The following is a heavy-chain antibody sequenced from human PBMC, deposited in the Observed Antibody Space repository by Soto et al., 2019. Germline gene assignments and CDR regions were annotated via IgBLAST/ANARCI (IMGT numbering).Heavy chain of an antibody. Sequence: GGSLRLSCAASGFTFSAYSMSWVRQAPGKGLEWVSSITSRSDYIYYADSVKGRFTISRDNSKNTLYLQMNSLRAEDTAVYYCAKDFRYYYDSSGYYLNSFYYYGMDVWGQGTTVTVSS. CDR2: ITSRSDYI. J-gene: IGHJ6*02. CDR1: GFTFSAYS. V-gene: IGHV3-21*01. CDR3: AKDFRYYYDSSGYYLNSFYYYGMDV. D-gene: IGHD3-22*01.